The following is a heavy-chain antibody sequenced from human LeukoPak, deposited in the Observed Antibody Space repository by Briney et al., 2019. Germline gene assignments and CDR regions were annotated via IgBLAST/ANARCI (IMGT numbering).Heavy chain of an antibody. Sequence: PGGSLRLSCAASGFTFSSYGMHWVRQAPGKGLEWVAFIRYDGSNKYYADPVKGRFTISRDNSKNTLYLQMNSLRAEDTAVYYCAKDIGTMVRGSGFDYWGQGTLVTVSS. CDR1: GFTFSSYG. J-gene: IGHJ4*02. CDR2: IRYDGSNK. CDR3: AKDIGTMVRGSGFDY. D-gene: IGHD3-10*01. V-gene: IGHV3-30*02.